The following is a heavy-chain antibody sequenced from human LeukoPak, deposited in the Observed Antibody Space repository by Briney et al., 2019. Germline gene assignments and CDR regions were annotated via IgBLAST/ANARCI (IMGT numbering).Heavy chain of an antibody. Sequence: SVKVSCKASGGTFISYAISWVRQAPGQGLEWMGGIIPIFGTANYAQKFQGRVTITADESTSTAYMELSSLRSEDTAVYYCARGRWAVAGRYYYYYGMDVWGQGTTVTVSS. J-gene: IGHJ6*02. CDR1: GGTFISYA. CDR3: ARGRWAVAGRYYYYYGMDV. D-gene: IGHD6-19*01. V-gene: IGHV1-69*13. CDR2: IIPIFGTA.